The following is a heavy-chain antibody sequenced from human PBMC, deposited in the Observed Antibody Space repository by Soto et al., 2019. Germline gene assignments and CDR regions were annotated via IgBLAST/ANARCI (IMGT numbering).Heavy chain of an antibody. V-gene: IGHV1-3*01. CDR1: GYTFSNCA. D-gene: IGHD4-17*01. CDR3: ASEIDATTATSLDY. J-gene: IGHJ4*02. CDR2: INAGNGDT. Sequence: GASVKVSCKASGYTFSNCAMHWVRQAPGQGLEWMGWINAGNGDTKYSQKFQDRVTITRDTSASTAYMELSSLRFEDTAVYYCASEIDATTATSLDYWGQGTLVTVPS.